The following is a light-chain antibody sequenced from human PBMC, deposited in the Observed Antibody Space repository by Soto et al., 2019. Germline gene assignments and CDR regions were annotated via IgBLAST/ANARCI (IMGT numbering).Light chain of an antibody. V-gene: IGLV2-11*01. CDR2: DVG. CDR3: CSYDGRYTRV. Sequence: QSALTQPRSVSGSPGQSVTISCTGTSSDVGGYNYVSWYQQHPGKAPKLMIYDVGKRPSGVPDRFSGSKSDNTASLTISGLQAEDEADYSCCSYDGRYTRVFGTGTKVTVL. CDR1: SSDVGGYNY. J-gene: IGLJ1*01.